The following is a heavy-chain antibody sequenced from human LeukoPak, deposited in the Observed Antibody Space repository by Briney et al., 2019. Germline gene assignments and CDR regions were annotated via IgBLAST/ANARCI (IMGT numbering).Heavy chain of an antibody. CDR3: ARDRSNWAGEFDY. Sequence: GGSLRLSCAASGFTFSSYSMNWVRQAPGKGLEWVSYISSSSTIYYADSVKGRFTISRDNAKNSLYLQMNSLRAEDTAVYYCARDRSNWAGEFDYWGQGTLVTVSS. CDR1: GFTFSSYS. CDR2: ISSSSTI. V-gene: IGHV3-48*04. J-gene: IGHJ4*02. D-gene: IGHD7-27*01.